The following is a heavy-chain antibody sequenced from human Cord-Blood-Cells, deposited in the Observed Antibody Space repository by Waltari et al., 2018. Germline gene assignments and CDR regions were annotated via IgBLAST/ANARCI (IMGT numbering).Heavy chain of an antibody. CDR1: GGSFSGYY. Sequence: QVQLQQWGAGLLKPSETLSRTCAVYGGSFSGYYWSWIRQPPGKGPEWIGEINHSGSNHYNPALKKRFTIALTTSTNQFSLMLSSVSAADTAVYYCARLSYSSSWYDYYYYMHVWGKGTTVTFSS. J-gene: IGHJ6*03. V-gene: IGHV4-34*01. CDR3: ARLSYSSSWYDYYYYMHV. D-gene: IGHD6-13*01. CDR2: INHSGSN.